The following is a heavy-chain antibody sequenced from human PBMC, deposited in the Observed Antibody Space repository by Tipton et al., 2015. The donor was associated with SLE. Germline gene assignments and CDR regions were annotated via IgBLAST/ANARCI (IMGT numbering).Heavy chain of an antibody. V-gene: IGHV1-8*02. CDR3: ARGKRIAVAGTKVFAFDI. J-gene: IGHJ3*02. Sequence: QSGAEVKKPGASVKVSCKASGYTFTSYDINWVRQATGQGLEWMGWMNPNSGNTGYAQKFQGRVTMTRNTSVSTAYMELSSLRSEDTAVYYCARGKRIAVAGTKVFAFDIWGQGTMVTVSS. CDR2: MNPNSGNT. CDR1: GYTFTSYD. D-gene: IGHD6-19*01.